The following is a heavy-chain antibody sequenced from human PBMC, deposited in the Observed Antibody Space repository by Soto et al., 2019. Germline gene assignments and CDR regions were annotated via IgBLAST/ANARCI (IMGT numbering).Heavy chain of an antibody. D-gene: IGHD1-1*01. V-gene: IGHV1-69*13. J-gene: IGHJ6*02. Sequence: SVKVSCKASGGTFSSYAISWVRQAPGQGLEWMGGIIPIFGTANYAQKFQGRVTITAHESMSTAYMELSSLRSEDTPVYYCASQRGGMDVWGQGTTVTLSS. CDR2: IIPIFGTA. CDR3: ASQRGGMDV. CDR1: GGTFSSYA.